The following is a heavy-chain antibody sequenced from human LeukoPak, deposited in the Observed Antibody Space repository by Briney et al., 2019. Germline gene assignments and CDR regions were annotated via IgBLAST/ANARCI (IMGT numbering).Heavy chain of an antibody. D-gene: IGHD3-10*01. J-gene: IGHJ4*02. Sequence: PSETLSLTCTVSGGSISSCYWSWIRQPAGKGLEWIGRIYSSGSTNYNPSLKSRVTMSVDTSKNQFSLKLSSVTAADTAVYYCARGYASGRYSDYWGQGTLVTVSS. CDR2: IYSSGST. CDR1: GGSISSCY. V-gene: IGHV4-4*07. CDR3: ARGYASGRYSDY.